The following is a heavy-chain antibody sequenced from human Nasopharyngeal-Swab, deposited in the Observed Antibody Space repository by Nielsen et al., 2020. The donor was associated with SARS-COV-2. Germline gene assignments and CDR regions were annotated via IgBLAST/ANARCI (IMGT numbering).Heavy chain of an antibody. D-gene: IGHD3-3*01. Sequence: SETLSLTCTVSGGSISSYYWSWIRQPPGKGLEWIGYIYYSGSTYYNPSLKSRVTISVDTSKNQFSLKLSSVTAADTAVYYCARDHNTEPYYDFWSGYYRGGYFDYWGQGTLVTVSS. CDR2: IYYSGST. CDR3: ARDHNTEPYYDFWSGYYRGGYFDY. V-gene: IGHV4-59*12. CDR1: GGSISSYY. J-gene: IGHJ4*02.